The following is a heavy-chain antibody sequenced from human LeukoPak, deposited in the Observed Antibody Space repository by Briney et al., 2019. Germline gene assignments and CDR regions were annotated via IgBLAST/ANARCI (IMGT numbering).Heavy chain of an antibody. J-gene: IGHJ6*03. CDR3: ATTTGKGITIFGVVIPPGLDYYMDV. CDR2: IYHSGDT. CDR1: GYSISSGYY. V-gene: IGHV4-38-2*02. D-gene: IGHD3-3*01. Sequence: SETLSLTCTVSGYSISSGYYWGWIRQPPGKGLEWIGSIYHSGDTYYNPSLKSRVTISVDTSKNQFSLKLSSVTAADTAVYYCATTTGKGITIFGVVIPPGLDYYMDVWGKGTTVTVSS.